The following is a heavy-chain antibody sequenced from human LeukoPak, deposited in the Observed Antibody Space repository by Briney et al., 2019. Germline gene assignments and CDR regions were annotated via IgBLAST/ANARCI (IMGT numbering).Heavy chain of an antibody. CDR1: GFTFRSYD. J-gene: IGHJ4*02. V-gene: IGHV3-30*02. Sequence: PGGSLRLSCAASGFTFRSYDMQWVRQAPGKGLEWVAFVRFDGNNNYYADSVKGRFTSSGDNSKNTLFLQMNSLRAEDTAVYYCAKDRAVYADPLLDFDYWGQGTLVTVSS. CDR3: AKDRAVYADPLLDFDY. D-gene: IGHD2-8*01. CDR2: VRFDGNNN.